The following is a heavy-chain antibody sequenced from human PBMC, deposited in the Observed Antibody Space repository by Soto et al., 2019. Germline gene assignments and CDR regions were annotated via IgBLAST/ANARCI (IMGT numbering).Heavy chain of an antibody. CDR2: ISSSSSYI. Sequence: EVQLVESGGGLVKPGGSLRLSCAASGFTFSSYSMNWVRQAPGKGLEWVSSISSSSSYIYYADSVKGRFTISRDNAKNSLYLQMNSLRAEDTAVYYCARDRSFYDFWSGLTRDMDVWGKGTTVTVSS. V-gene: IGHV3-21*01. D-gene: IGHD3-3*01. CDR1: GFTFSSYS. CDR3: ARDRSFYDFWSGLTRDMDV. J-gene: IGHJ6*03.